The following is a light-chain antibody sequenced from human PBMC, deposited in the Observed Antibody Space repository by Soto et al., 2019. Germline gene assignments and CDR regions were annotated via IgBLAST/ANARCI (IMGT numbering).Light chain of an antibody. Sequence: DLQMTQSPSSLSASVGDRVTITCQASQDISNYLNWYQQKPGKAPKLLIYDASNLETGVPSRFSGSESGTDFTFTISSLHAEDIATYYCQQYDTLPITFGQGTRLEIK. CDR2: DAS. CDR1: QDISNY. V-gene: IGKV1-33*01. CDR3: QQYDTLPIT. J-gene: IGKJ5*01.